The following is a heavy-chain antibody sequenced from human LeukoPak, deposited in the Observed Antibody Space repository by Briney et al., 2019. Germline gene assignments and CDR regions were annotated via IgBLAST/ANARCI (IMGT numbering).Heavy chain of an antibody. V-gene: IGHV4-4*07. CDR2: ISADGQS. CDR3: ASRQIGSATAPFVGTI. J-gene: IGHJ3*02. CDR1: GASIFTYH. Sequence: PSETLSLTCAVSGASIFTYHWTWIRLPAGKGLEWVGRISADGQSNYNPSLKSRVTMSIDTSKNQFSLKLISVTAADAAAYYCASRQIGSATAPFVGTIRGPRTTVTVST. D-gene: IGHD1-26*01.